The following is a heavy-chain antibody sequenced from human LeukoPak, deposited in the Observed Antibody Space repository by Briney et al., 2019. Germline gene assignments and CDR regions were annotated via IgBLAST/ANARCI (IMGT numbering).Heavy chain of an antibody. CDR2: IYYSGST. Sequence: PSETLSLTCTVSGGSISSVGYYWSWIRQPPGKGLEWIGDIYYSGSTNYNPSLKSRVTISVDTSKNQFSLRLSSVTAADTAVYYSARLASGSYGPLTPFDYWGQGTLVTVSS. D-gene: IGHD1-26*01. J-gene: IGHJ4*02. V-gene: IGHV4-61*08. CDR3: ARLASGSYGPLTPFDY. CDR1: GGSISSVGYY.